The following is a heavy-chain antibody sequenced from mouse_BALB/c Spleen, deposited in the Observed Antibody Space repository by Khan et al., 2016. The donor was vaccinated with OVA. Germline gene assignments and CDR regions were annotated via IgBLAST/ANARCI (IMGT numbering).Heavy chain of an antibody. J-gene: IGHJ3*01. CDR1: GFAFSSYY. D-gene: IGHD2-10*01. V-gene: IGHV5-9*02. CDR3: ARPSYYGNPWFTY. CDR2: ISGTGIYT. Sequence: EVKLVESGGGLVKPGGSLKLSCAPSGFAFSSYYMSWVRQTPEKRLEWVATISGTGIYTYYPDSVKGRFTISRDNARNTLYLQMSSLRSEDTALYYCARPSYYGNPWFTYWGQGTLVTVSA.